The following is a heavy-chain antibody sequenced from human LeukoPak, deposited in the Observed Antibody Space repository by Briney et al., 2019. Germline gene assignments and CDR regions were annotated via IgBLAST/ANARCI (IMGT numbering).Heavy chain of an antibody. V-gene: IGHV3-23*01. J-gene: IGHJ4*02. CDR2: LSDSGINT. Sequence: GGSLRLSCAASGFTFSAYAMNWVRKAPGKGLEWVSALSDSGINTYYADSVKGRFTISRDNSKNTPYLQMNSLRAEDTAVYYCTKVRANIDYWGQGTLVTVSS. CDR3: TKVRANIDY. CDR1: GFTFSAYA.